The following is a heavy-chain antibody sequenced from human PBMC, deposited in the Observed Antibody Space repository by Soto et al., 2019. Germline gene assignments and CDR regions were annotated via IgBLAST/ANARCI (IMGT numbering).Heavy chain of an antibody. CDR3: ARSRVSYYYDSS. CDR2: IYYSGST. J-gene: IGHJ1*01. Sequence: SETLSLICTVSGGSISSGGYYWMWIRQHPGKGLEWIGYIYYSGSTYYNPSLKSRVTISVDTSKNQFSLKLSSVTAADTAVYYCARSRVSYYYDSSWGQGTLVTVSS. V-gene: IGHV4-31*03. D-gene: IGHD3-22*01. CDR1: GGSISSGGYY.